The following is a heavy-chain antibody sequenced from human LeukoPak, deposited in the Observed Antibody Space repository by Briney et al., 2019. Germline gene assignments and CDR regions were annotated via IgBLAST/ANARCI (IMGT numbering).Heavy chain of an antibody. CDR1: GDSISSHY. Sequence: PSETLSLTCTVSGDSISSHYWTWIRQPPGKGLEWIGYNYSSGSTNYNASLKSRVTMSVDTSKNQFSLKLISVTAADTAVYFCAREPEYGNSRYSFDYWGQGTLVTVSS. V-gene: IGHV4-59*11. CDR3: AREPEYGNSRYSFDY. D-gene: IGHD6-6*01. J-gene: IGHJ4*02. CDR2: NYSSGST.